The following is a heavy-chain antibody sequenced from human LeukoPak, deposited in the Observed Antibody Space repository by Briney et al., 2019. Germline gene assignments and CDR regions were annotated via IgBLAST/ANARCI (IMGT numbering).Heavy chain of an antibody. J-gene: IGHJ4*02. V-gene: IGHV4-38-2*01. Sequence: PSETLSLTCAVSGYSISSGYYWDWIRQPPGKGLEWIGSIYHSGSTYYNPSLKSRVTISVDTSKNQFSLKLSSVTAADTAVYYCARHKDYDFWSGIDYWGQGTLVTVSS. D-gene: IGHD3-3*01. CDR2: IYHSGST. CDR3: ARHKDYDFWSGIDY. CDR1: GYSISSGYY.